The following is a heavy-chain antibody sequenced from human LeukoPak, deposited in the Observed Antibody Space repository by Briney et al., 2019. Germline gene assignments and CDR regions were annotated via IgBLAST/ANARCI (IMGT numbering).Heavy chain of an antibody. CDR2: FTVSGGST. V-gene: IGHV3-23*01. J-gene: IGHJ4*02. Sequence: PGGSLRLSCAASGFTFSTYAMSWVRQAPGKGLEWVSSFTVSGGSTYYVDSVKGRFTISRDNSKNTLYLQMHSLRADDTGVYYCAKDAVAPGSGGDYFDHWDQGTLVTVS. CDR3: AKDAVAPGSGGDYFDH. D-gene: IGHD3-10*01. CDR1: GFTFSTYA.